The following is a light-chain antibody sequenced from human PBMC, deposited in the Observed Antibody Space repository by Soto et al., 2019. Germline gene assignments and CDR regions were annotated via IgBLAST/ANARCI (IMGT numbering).Light chain of an antibody. Sequence: VLTPYPGTLPLPHAARATLSCRARQSVSSRYLAWYPQKPGQAPRLLIDGASSRAAVIPDRFSGSWSGTVVTLTISRQEAEDVAVYDGQQDGCSLWTFGQGTRVEIK. CDR1: QSVSSRY. V-gene: IGKV3-20*01. J-gene: IGKJ1*01. CDR2: GAS. CDR3: QQDGCSLWT.